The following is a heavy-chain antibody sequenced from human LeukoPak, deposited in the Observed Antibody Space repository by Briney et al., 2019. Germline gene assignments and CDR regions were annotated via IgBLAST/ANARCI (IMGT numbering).Heavy chain of an antibody. Sequence: PWETLSLTCTVSGGSISSYYWSWIRQPPGKGLEWIGYIYYSGSTNYNPSLKSRVTISVDTSKNQFSLKLSSVTAADTAVYYCARDGGDTWGQGTLVTVSS. D-gene: IGHD2-15*01. CDR1: GGSISSYY. V-gene: IGHV4-59*01. CDR2: IYYSGST. J-gene: IGHJ5*02. CDR3: ARDGGDT.